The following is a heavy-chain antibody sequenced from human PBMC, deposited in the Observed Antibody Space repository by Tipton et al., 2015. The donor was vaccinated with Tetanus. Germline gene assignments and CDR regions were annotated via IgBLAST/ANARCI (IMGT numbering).Heavy chain of an antibody. CDR2: ISYDGRNK. Sequence: SLRLSCAASGFTFYSYGMHWVRQAPGKGLEWVAVISYDGRNKYYAHSVKGRFTISRDNSKNTLYLQMNSLRPEDTAVYYCARDGFYYGSGSYYRAFWGQGTLVTVSP. V-gene: IGHV3-30*03. D-gene: IGHD3-10*01. CDR1: GFTFYSYG. CDR3: ARDGFYYGSGSYYRAF. J-gene: IGHJ4*02.